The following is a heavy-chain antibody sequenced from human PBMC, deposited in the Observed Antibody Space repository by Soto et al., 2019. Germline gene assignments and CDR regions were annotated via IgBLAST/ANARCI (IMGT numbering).Heavy chain of an antibody. CDR1: GYTFTSYG. CDR2: ISAYNGNT. D-gene: IGHD2-15*01. Sequence: ASVKVSCKASGYTFTSYGISWVRQAPGQGLEWMGWISAYNGNTNYAQKLQGRVTMTTDTSTSTAYMELRSLRSDDTAVYYCARDSEDIVVVVAATPPQNWGQGTLVTVSS. J-gene: IGHJ4*02. V-gene: IGHV1-18*01. CDR3: ARDSEDIVVVVAATPPQN.